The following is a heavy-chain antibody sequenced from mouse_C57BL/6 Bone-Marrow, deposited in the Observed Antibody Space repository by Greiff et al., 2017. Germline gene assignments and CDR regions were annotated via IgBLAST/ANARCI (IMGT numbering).Heavy chain of an antibody. Sequence: VQGVESGAELARPGASVKLSCKASGYTFTSYGISWVKQRTGQGLEWIGEIYPRSGNTYYNAKFKGKATLTADKSSSTAYMELRSLTSEDSAVYFWARGDSYSFDYWGQGTTLTVSS. CDR1: GYTFTSYG. CDR3: ARGDSYSFDY. J-gene: IGHJ2*01. V-gene: IGHV1-81*01. CDR2: IYPRSGNT.